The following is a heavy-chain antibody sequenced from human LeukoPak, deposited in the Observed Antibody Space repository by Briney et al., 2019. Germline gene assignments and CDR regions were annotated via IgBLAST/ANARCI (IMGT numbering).Heavy chain of an antibody. CDR1: GFTFDDYA. CDR3: AKDISYDILTGYLFDY. CDR2: ISWDGGST. J-gene: IGHJ4*02. V-gene: IGHV3-43D*03. D-gene: IGHD3-9*01. Sequence: GGSLRLSCAASGFTFDDYAMHWVRQAPGKGLEWVSLISWDGGSTYYADSVKGRFTISRDNSKNSLYLQMNSPKAEDTALYYCAKDISYDILTGYLFDYWGQGTLVTVSS.